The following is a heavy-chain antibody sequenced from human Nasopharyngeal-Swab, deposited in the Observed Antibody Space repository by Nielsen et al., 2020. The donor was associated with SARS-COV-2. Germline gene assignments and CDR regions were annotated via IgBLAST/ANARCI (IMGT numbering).Heavy chain of an antibody. CDR1: GFTFSTSW. J-gene: IGHJ4*02. V-gene: IGHV3-7*05. CDR2: INTDGRGK. CDR3: VIGRGAF. D-gene: IGHD3-10*01. Sequence: GESLKISCAASGFTFSTSWMSWVRQAQKKGLEWVANINTDGRGKYYVASVEGRFTISRDNAKTSLYLQMNSLRAEDNAVYYCVIGRGAFWGQGTLVTVSS.